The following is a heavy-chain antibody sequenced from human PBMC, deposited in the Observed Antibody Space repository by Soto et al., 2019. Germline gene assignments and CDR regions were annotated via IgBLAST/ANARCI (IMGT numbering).Heavy chain of an antibody. CDR3: ARQSLQWLVDY. CDR2: IYYSGNT. CDR1: GGSINSSNYY. J-gene: IGHJ4*02. V-gene: IGHV4-39*01. Sequence: SETLSLTCTVSGGSINSSNYYWGWIRQPPGKGLERIGSIYYSGNTYFNPSLKSRVTISVDTSKNQFSLKLRSVTAADTAVYYCARQSLQWLVDYWGQGPLVTVSS. D-gene: IGHD6-19*01.